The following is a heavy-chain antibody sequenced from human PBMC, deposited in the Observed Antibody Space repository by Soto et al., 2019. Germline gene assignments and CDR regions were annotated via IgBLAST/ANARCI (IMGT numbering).Heavy chain of an antibody. CDR1: GFTFSSYW. CDR2: INTDGSST. D-gene: IGHD1-26*01. CDR3: TRRGQVGSGLAH. Sequence: EVQLVESGGGLVQPGGSLRLSCAASGFTFSSYWVHWVRQAPGKGLVWVSRINTDGSSTSYADSVKGRFTISRDNAKNTLYLQMNSLGAEDTAVYYCTRRGQVGSGLAHWGQGTLVTVSS. J-gene: IGHJ5*02. V-gene: IGHV3-74*01.